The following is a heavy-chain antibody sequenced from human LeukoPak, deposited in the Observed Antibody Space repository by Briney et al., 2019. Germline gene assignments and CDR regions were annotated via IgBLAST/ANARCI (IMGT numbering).Heavy chain of an antibody. CDR1: GFTFSSYA. D-gene: IGHD3-10*01. CDR2: ISGSGGST. CDR3: AKVMVRVRLVDY. J-gene: IGHJ4*02. V-gene: IGHV3-23*01. Sequence: GGSLRLSCAASGFTFSSYAMRWVRQAPGKGLEWVSAISGSGGSTYYADSVKGRFTISRDNSKNTLYLQMNSLRAEDTAVYYCAKVMVRVRLVDYWGQGTLVTVSS.